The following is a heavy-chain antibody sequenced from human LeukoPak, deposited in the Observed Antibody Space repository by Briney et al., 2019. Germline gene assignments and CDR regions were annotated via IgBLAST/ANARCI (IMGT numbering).Heavy chain of an antibody. CDR3: ASKVYCSSTSCYGEH. CDR2: IYYSGST. Sequence: SETLSLTSTVSGGSISSYYWSWIRQPPGPGLEWMGYIYYSGSTNYNPSLRSRGTISVDASKNQFSLKLSSVTAADTAVYYCASKVYCSSTSCYGEHWGQGTLVTVSS. D-gene: IGHD2-2*01. V-gene: IGHV4-59*01. CDR1: GGSISSYY. J-gene: IGHJ1*01.